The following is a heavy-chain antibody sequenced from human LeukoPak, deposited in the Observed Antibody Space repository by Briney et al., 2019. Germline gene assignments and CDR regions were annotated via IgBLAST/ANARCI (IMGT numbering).Heavy chain of an antibody. CDR2: ITPVFGSA. CDR1: GGTFTSNT. D-gene: IGHD2-15*01. CDR3: AQMYIASRGWFDP. J-gene: IGHJ5*02. V-gene: IGHV1-69*01. Sequence: ASVKVSCKASGGTFTSNTITWVRQAPGQGLEWMGGITPVFGSAIYAQKFQGRVTITADASTNTVYIDISSLRFEDTAMYYCAQMYIASRGWFDPWGQGTLVTVSS.